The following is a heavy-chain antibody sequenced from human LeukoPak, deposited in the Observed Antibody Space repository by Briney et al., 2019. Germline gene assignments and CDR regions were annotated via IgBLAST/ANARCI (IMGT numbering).Heavy chain of an antibody. CDR1: GFTFNSYW. D-gene: IGHD6-13*01. Sequence: GGSLRLSCAASGFTFNSYWMHWVRQAPGKGLVWVSRINGDGSSTSYADSVKGRFTISRDNAKNTLYLQMNSLRAEETAVYYCARYSSSWHAVDYWGQGTLVTVSS. V-gene: IGHV3-74*01. CDR3: ARYSSSWHAVDY. J-gene: IGHJ4*02. CDR2: INGDGSST.